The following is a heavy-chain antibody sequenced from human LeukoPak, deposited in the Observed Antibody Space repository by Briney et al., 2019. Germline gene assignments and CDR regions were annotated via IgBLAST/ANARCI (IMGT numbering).Heavy chain of an antibody. D-gene: IGHD3-3*01. CDR1: GYSISSGYY. V-gene: IGHV4-38-2*02. Sequence: SETLSLTCTVSGYSISSGYYWGWIRQPPGKGLEWVGSIYHRGSTFYNPSLRSRVTISLDRSKKKFSLKLTSVTAADTAVYFCARGAEYYAIWRGYAGYSDYWGQGISVTVSS. CDR3: ARGAEYYAIWRGYAGYSDY. CDR2: IYHRGST. J-gene: IGHJ4*02.